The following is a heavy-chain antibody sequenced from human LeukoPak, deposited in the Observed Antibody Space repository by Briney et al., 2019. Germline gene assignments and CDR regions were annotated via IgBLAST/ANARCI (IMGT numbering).Heavy chain of an antibody. V-gene: IGHV3-23*01. CDR1: GFTFSSYA. Sequence: GGSLRLSCAASGFTFSSYAMGWVRQAPGKGLEWVSAISGSGGSTYYADSVKGRFTISRDNSKNTLYLQMNSLRAEDTAVYYCAKDDGSGSFFLDYWGQGTLVTVSS. D-gene: IGHD3-10*01. J-gene: IGHJ4*02. CDR2: ISGSGGST. CDR3: AKDDGSGSFFLDY.